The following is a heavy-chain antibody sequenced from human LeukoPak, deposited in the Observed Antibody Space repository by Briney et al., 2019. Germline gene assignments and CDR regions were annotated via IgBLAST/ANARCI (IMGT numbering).Heavy chain of an antibody. J-gene: IGHJ4*02. CDR2: FSYSGST. D-gene: IGHD5-18*01. CDR1: GGSISSGVYY. V-gene: IGHV4-30-2*03. Sequence: PSQTLSLTCPVSGGSISSGVYYWSWLRPHPGKGLKWIGSFSYSGSTYSNPTPKPRVTISADTSNNQFSLKLTSVTAADTAVYYCARHRHSHCYDYWGQGTLVTVSS. CDR3: ARHRHSHCYDY.